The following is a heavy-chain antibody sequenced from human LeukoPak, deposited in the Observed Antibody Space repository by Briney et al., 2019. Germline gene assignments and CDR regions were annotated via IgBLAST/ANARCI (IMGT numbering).Heavy chain of an antibody. CDR1: GGSISSSSYY. CDR3: ARDVEMATNRNFDY. D-gene: IGHD5-24*01. J-gene: IGHJ4*02. Sequence: PSETLSLTCTVSGGSISSSSYYWGWIRQPPGKGLEWIGSIYYSGSTYYNPSLKSRVTISVDTSKNQFSLKLSSVTAADTAVYYCARDVEMATNRNFDYWGQGTLVTVSS. CDR2: IYYSGST. V-gene: IGHV4-39*02.